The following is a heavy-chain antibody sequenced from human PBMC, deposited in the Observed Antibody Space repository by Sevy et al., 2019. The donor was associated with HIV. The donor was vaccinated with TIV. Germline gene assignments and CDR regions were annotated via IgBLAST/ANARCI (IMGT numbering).Heavy chain of an antibody. CDR3: TRELGVAGPEEFDY. CDR1: GFTFSFYT. CDR2: VSYEGRNK. V-gene: IGHV3-30*09. Sequence: RGSLRLSCVASGFTFSFYTMHWARQAPGKGLEGVAAVSYEGRNKYYADSVKGRFAISRSNSNNTLFLQINTLRGDDTAVYYCTRELGVAGPEEFDYWGQGTLVIVSS. J-gene: IGHJ4*02. D-gene: IGHD6-19*01.